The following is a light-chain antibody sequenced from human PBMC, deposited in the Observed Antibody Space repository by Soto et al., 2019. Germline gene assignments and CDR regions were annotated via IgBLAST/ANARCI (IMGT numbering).Light chain of an antibody. CDR1: SSDVGAYNY. V-gene: IGLV2-14*01. J-gene: IGLJ3*02. CDR2: DVS. CDR3: SSYTTATTRV. Sequence: QSALTQPASVSGSPGQSITISCTGTSSDVGAYNYVSWYQQHPGKAPKVMIFDVSNRPSGVSNRFSGSKSGNTASLTISGLQAEDEADYYCSSYTTATTRVFGAGTKRTV.